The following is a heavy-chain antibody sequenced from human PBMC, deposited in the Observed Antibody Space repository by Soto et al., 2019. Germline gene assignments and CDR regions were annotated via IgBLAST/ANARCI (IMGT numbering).Heavy chain of an antibody. CDR3: AKGRGGSGSLTPRVDF. V-gene: IGHV3-23*01. D-gene: IGHD3-10*01. J-gene: IGHJ4*02. CDR1: GFTFNNYA. CDR2: ISGGGDTT. Sequence: EVQLLESGGGLVQPGGSQRLSCAASGFTFNNYAMTWVRQAPGKGLEWVSAISGGGDTTSYADSVKGRFTVSRDGSKNTLYLQMSSRRAENPALYYCAKGRGGSGSLTPRVDFCGQGTLVTVSS.